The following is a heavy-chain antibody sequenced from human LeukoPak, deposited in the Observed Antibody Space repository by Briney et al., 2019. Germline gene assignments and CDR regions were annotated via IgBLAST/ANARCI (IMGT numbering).Heavy chain of an antibody. Sequence: GASVKVSCKASGYTFTGYYMHWVRQAPGQGLEWMGWINPNSGGTNYAQKFQGRVTMTRDTSISTAYMELSRLRSDDTAVYYCARGNAQQLWSYYFDYWGQGTLVTVSS. D-gene: IGHD5-18*01. CDR3: ARGNAQQLWSYYFDY. J-gene: IGHJ4*02. CDR2: INPNSGGT. CDR1: GYTFTGYY. V-gene: IGHV1-2*02.